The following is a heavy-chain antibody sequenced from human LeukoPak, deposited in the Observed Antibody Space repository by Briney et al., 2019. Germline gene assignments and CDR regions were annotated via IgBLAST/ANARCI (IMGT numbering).Heavy chain of an antibody. D-gene: IGHD4-17*01. CDR2: ISGSSSYI. Sequence: GGSLRLSCEASGVTFGPYTMNWVRQAPGKGLEWVSSISGSSSYIYYADTVKGRFTISRDNAKNSLYLQMNSLKVEDTAVYYCARDADYGDYRFDYWGQGTLVTVSS. CDR1: GVTFGPYT. J-gene: IGHJ4*02. CDR3: ARDADYGDYRFDY. V-gene: IGHV3-21*01.